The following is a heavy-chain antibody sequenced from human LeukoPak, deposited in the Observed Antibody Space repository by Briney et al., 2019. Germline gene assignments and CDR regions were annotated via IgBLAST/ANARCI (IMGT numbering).Heavy chain of an antibody. CDR3: ARGWGYYGSGSRTTLWFDP. V-gene: IGHV4-34*01. CDR1: GGSFSGYY. J-gene: IGHJ5*02. Sequence: KPSETLSLTCAVYGGSFSGYYWSWIRQPPGKGLEWIGEINHSGSTNYNPSLKSRVTISVDTSKNQLSLKLSSVTAADTAVYYCARGWGYYGSGSRTTLWFDPWGQGTLVTVSS. D-gene: IGHD3-10*01. CDR2: INHSGST.